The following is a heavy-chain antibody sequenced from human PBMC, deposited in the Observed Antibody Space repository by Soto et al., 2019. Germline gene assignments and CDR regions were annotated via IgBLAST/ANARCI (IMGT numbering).Heavy chain of an antibody. CDR3: ARDSYYYDSSGYYPFDY. J-gene: IGHJ4*02. Sequence: ASVKVSCKASGYTFTSYYMHWVRQAPGQGLEWMGIINPSGGSTSYAQKFQGRVTMTRDTSTSTVYMELSSLRSEDTAVYYCARDSYYYDSSGYYPFDYWGQGNLVTVPQ. CDR2: INPSGGST. CDR1: GYTFTSYY. D-gene: IGHD3-22*01. V-gene: IGHV1-46*01.